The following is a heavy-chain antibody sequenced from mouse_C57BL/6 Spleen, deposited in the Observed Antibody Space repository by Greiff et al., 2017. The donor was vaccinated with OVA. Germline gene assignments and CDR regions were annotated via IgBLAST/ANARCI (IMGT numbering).Heavy chain of an antibody. CDR1: GYTFTSYW. V-gene: IGHV1-64*01. CDR3: APITTVPHFDY. D-gene: IGHD1-1*01. CDR2: IHPNSGST. J-gene: IGHJ2*01. Sequence: QVHVKQPGAELVKPGASVKLSCKASGYTFTSYWMHWVKQRPGQGLEWIGMIHPNSGSTNYNEKFKSKATLTVDKSSSTAYMQLSSLTSEDSAVYYCAPITTVPHFDYWGQGTTLTVSS.